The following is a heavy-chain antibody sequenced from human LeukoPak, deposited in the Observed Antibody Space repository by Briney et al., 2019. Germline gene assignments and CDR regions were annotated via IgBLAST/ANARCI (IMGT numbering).Heavy chain of an antibody. CDR1: GYTFTSDG. V-gene: IGHV1-18*01. CDR3: ARVYSFLNWFDP. D-gene: IGHD5/OR15-5a*01. J-gene: IGHJ5*02. Sequence: ASVKVSCKASGYTFTSDGISWGRHAPEQGLEWMGWISAYNGNTNYAQKLQGRGTMTTDTSTSTAYMELRSLRSDDTAVYYCARVYSFLNWFDPWGQGTLVTVSS. CDR2: ISAYNGNT.